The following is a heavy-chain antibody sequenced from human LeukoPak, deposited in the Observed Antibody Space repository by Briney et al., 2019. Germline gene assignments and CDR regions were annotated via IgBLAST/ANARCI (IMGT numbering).Heavy chain of an antibody. CDR2: IYYNGRT. J-gene: IGHJ4*02. Sequence: SETLSLTCAVSGGSISSSNYYWGWIRRPPGKGLECLGSIYYNGRTYYNPSLKSRVTISVDTSKNQFSLKLSSVTAADTAVFYCARIEYSGPLDYWGQGTLVTVSS. CDR3: ARIEYSGPLDY. CDR1: GGSISSSNYY. D-gene: IGHD1-26*01. V-gene: IGHV4-39*07.